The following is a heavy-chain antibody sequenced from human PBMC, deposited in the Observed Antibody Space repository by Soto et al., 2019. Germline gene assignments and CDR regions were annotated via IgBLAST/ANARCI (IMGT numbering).Heavy chain of an antibody. CDR3: AKDRLPYYYDSSGYVNYYYYGMDV. CDR2: ISGSGGST. Sequence: PGGSLRVSCAASGFTFSSYAMSWVRQAPGKGLEWVSAISGSGGSTYYADSVKGRFTISRDNSKNTLYLQMNSLRAEDTAVYYCAKDRLPYYYDSSGYVNYYYYGMDVWGQGTTVTVSS. V-gene: IGHV3-23*01. CDR1: GFTFSSYA. J-gene: IGHJ6*02. D-gene: IGHD3-22*01.